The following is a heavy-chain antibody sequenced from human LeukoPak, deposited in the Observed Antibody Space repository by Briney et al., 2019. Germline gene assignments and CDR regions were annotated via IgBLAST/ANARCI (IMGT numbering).Heavy chain of an antibody. CDR3: ARSGVPGAMTWFDP. D-gene: IGHD2-2*01. CDR2: IYPGDSGT. V-gene: IGHV5-51*01. Sequence: GESLKSSCKASGYSITTYGIGRVRQIPGKGLEWMGIIYPGDSGTRYSPSFQGQVTISADKSINTAYLQWRSLKASDTAMYYCARSGVPGAMTWFDPWGQGTLVTVSS. J-gene: IGHJ5*02. CDR1: GYSITTYG.